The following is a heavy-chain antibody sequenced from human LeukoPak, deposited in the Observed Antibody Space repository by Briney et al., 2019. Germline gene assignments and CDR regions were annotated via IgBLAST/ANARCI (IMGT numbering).Heavy chain of an antibody. CDR3: ARDNYYGSGSYYPVFDY. Sequence: PGGSLRLSCAASGFTFSSYAMSWVRQAPGKGLEWVSAISGSGGSTYYADSVKGRFTISRDNAKNSLYLQMNSLRAEDTAVYYCARDNYYGSGSYYPVFDYWGQGTLVTVSS. J-gene: IGHJ4*02. V-gene: IGHV3-23*01. CDR2: ISGSGGST. D-gene: IGHD3-10*01. CDR1: GFTFSSYA.